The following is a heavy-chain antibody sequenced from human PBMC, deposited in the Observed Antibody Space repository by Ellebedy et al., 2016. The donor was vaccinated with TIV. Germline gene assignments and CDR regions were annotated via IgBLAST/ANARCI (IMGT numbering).Heavy chain of an antibody. J-gene: IGHJ6*02. D-gene: IGHD4-17*01. CDR2: IYHSGST. CDR1: GGSVSSGSYY. CDR3: AREATTVTTSSYYYGMDV. Sequence: SETLSLTXTVSGGSVSSGSYYWSWIRQPPGKGLEWIGEIYHSGSTNYNPSLKSRVTISLDKSENQSVDKSKNHFSLRLSSVTAADTAVYYCAREATTVTTSSYYYGMDVWGQGTTVTVSS. V-gene: IGHV4-61*03.